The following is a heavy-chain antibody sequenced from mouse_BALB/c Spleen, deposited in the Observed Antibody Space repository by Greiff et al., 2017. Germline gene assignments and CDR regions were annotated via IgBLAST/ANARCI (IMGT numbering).Heavy chain of an antibody. CDR2: INPSNGGT. CDR1: GYTFTSYY. CDR3: TRPAGGYDVHLAY. J-gene: IGHJ3*01. D-gene: IGHD2-2*01. Sequence: QVHVKQPGAELVKPGASVKLSCKASGYTFTSYYMYWVKQRPGQGLEWIGGINPSNGGTNFNEKFKSKATLTVDKSSSTAYMQLSSLTSEDSAVYYCTRPAGGYDVHLAYWGQGTLVTVSA. V-gene: IGHV1S81*02.